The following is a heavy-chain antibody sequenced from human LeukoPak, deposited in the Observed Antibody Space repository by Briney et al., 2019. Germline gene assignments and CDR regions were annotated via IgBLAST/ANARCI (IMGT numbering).Heavy chain of an antibody. D-gene: IGHD3-3*02. CDR3: ARHFWSAYYHDH. J-gene: IGHJ4*02. CDR1: GFSLSTSGVG. Sequence: SGPTLVKPTQTLTLTCTFSGFSLSTSGVGVGWIRQPPGKALEWLALIYSDDDKRYSSSLKSRLTITKDTSKNQVVLTMTNMDPVDTATYYCARHFWSAYYHDHWGQGTLVTVSS. CDR2: IYSDDDK. V-gene: IGHV2-5*02.